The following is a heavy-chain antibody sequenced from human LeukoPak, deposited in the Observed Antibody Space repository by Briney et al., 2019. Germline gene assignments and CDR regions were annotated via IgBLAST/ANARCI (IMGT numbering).Heavy chain of an antibody. CDR3: ARDPRTLSYSSSHSAFDI. V-gene: IGHV4-61*01. D-gene: IGHD6-13*01. Sequence: SETLSLTCTVSGGSISSSSYYWSWIRQPPGKGLEWIGYIYYSGSTNYNPSLKSRVTISVDTSKNQFSLKLSSVTAADTAVYYCARDPRTLSYSSSHSAFDIWGQGTMVTVSS. CDR1: GGSISSSSYY. J-gene: IGHJ3*02. CDR2: IYYSGST.